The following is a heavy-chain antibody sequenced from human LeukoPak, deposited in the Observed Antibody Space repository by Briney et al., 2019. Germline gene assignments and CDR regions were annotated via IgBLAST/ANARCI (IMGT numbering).Heavy chain of an antibody. Sequence: PSETLSLTCTVSGVSISTTSYYWGWIRQTPGKGPEWIGRMLYRGSTYYSPSLRSRVIISVDASKNHFFLALGPVTAADTAVYYCARQGGWGGALSFFDSWGQGTLITVSS. CDR3: ARQGGWGGALSFFDS. CDR2: MLYRGST. V-gene: IGHV4-39*01. J-gene: IGHJ4*02. D-gene: IGHD3-16*01. CDR1: GVSISTTSYY.